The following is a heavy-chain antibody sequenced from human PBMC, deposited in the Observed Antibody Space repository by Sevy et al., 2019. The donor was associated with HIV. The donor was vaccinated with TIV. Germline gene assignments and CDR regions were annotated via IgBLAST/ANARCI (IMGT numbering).Heavy chain of an antibody. J-gene: IGHJ4*02. V-gene: IGHV3-73*01. D-gene: IGHD3-10*01. CDR1: GFTFSGSA. CDR3: TRHRLSMVRGIIMAHYFDY. Sequence: GSLRLSCAASGFTFSGSAIHWVCQASGKGLEWVGRIRSKSNSHATAYAASVKGRFTISREDSKNTAYLQMNSLKTEDTAVYYCTRHRLSMVRGIIMAHYFDYWGPGTLVTVSS. CDR2: IRSKSNSHAT.